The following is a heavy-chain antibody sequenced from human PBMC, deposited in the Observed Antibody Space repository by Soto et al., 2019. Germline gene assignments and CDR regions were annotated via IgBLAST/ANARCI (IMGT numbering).Heavy chain of an antibody. V-gene: IGHV3-7*01. J-gene: IGHJ4*02. CDR2: IKEDGSEK. D-gene: IGHD2-21*02. Sequence: PGGSLSLSCAASGFTLSYYWMSWVRQAPGKGLEWVANIKEDGSEKYYVDPVKGRFTISRDNAKNSLYLQMNNLRVEDTAVYYCARDCSGGDCYYWGQGTVVTVSS. CDR3: ARDCSGGDCYY. CDR1: GFTLSYYW.